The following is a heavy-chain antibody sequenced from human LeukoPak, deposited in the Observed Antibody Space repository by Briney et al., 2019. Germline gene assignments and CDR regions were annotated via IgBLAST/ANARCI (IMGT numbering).Heavy chain of an antibody. V-gene: IGHV4-59*01. CDR2: IYYSGST. CDR3: ARGQYYYDSSGYLDY. CDR1: GGSISRYY. D-gene: IGHD3-22*01. J-gene: IGHJ4*02. Sequence: SETLSLTCTVSGGSISRYYWSWIRQPPGKGLEWIGYIYYSGSTNYNPSLKSRVTISVDTSKNQFSLKLSSVTAADTAVYYCARGQYYYDSSGYLDYWGQGTLVTVSS.